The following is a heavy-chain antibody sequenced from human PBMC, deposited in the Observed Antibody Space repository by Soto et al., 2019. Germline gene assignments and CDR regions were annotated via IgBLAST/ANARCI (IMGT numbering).Heavy chain of an antibody. CDR2: ISGSGGRT. D-gene: IGHD3-16*01. Sequence: PGGSLRLSCAASGFTFSSYALSWVRQAPGKGLEWVSAISGSGGRTYYADSVKGRFTISRDNSRNTLYLQMNSLRADDTAVYYCATDWHLGYWGQGTLVTVSS. CDR3: ATDWHLGY. V-gene: IGHV3-23*01. CDR1: GFTFSSYA. J-gene: IGHJ4*02.